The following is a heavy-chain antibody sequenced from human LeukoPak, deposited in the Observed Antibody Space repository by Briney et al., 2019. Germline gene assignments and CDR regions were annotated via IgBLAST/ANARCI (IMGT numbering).Heavy chain of an antibody. Sequence: SETLSLTRTVSGGSISSYYWSWIRQPPGKGLEWIGYIYYSGSTNYNPSLKSRVTISVDTSKNQFSLKLSSVTAADTAVYYCARVLDTAMALGFYYFDYWGQGTLVTVSS. CDR2: IYYSGST. V-gene: IGHV4-59*01. CDR3: ARVLDTAMALGFYYFDY. CDR1: GGSISSYY. D-gene: IGHD5-18*01. J-gene: IGHJ4*02.